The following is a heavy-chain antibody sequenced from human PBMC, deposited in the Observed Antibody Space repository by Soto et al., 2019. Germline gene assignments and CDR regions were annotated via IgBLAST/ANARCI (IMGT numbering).Heavy chain of an antibody. D-gene: IGHD2-15*01. CDR1: GFTFSSYG. V-gene: IGHV3-33*01. J-gene: IGHJ6*02. CDR2: IWYDGSNK. CDR3: ARDGGYCSGGSCYLSYGMDV. Sequence: QVQLVESGGGVVQPGRSLRLSCAASGFTFSSYGMHWVRQAPGKGLEWVAVIWYDGSNKYYADSVKGRFTISRDNSKNTLYLQMNSLRAEDTAVYSCARDGGYCSGGSCYLSYGMDVWGQGTTVTVSS.